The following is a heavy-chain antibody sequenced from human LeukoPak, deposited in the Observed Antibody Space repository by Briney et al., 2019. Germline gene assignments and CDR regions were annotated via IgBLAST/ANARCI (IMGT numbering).Heavy chain of an antibody. V-gene: IGHV4-34*01. Sequence: SETLSLTCAVYGGSFSGYYWSWIRQPPGKGLEWIGEINHSGSTNYNPSLKSRVTISVDTSKNQFSLKLSSVTAADTAVYYCARAYGSGSLDAFDIWGQGTMVTVSS. CDR2: INHSGST. CDR1: GGSFSGYY. J-gene: IGHJ3*02. D-gene: IGHD3-10*01. CDR3: ARAYGSGSLDAFDI.